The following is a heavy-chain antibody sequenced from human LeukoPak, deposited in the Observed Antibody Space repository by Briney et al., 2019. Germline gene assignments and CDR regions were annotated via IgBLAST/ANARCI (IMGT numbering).Heavy chain of an antibody. V-gene: IGHV5-51*01. CDR1: GYSFTSYW. D-gene: IGHD6-13*01. CDR2: IYPGDSDT. CDR3: ARVRQLVPYYFDY. J-gene: IGHJ4*02. Sequence: GESLKISCKGSGYSFTSYWIGWVRQMPGKGLEWMGIIYPGDSDTRYSPSFQGQVTTSADKSISTAYLQWSSLKASDTAMYYCARVRQLVPYYFDYWGQGTLVTVSS.